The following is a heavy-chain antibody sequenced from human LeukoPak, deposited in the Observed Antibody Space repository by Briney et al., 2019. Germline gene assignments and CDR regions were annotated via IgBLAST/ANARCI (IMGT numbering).Heavy chain of an antibody. CDR2: ISAYNGNT. CDR3: ARGVGEYYDFWSGYYTGYTN. J-gene: IGHJ4*02. V-gene: IGHV1-18*04. Sequence: ASVKVSCKASGYTFTSYYMHWVRQAPGQGLEWMGWISAYNGNTNYAQKLQGRVTMTTDTSTSTAYMELRSLRSDDTAVYYCARGVGEYYDFWSGYYTGYTNWGQGTLVTVSS. D-gene: IGHD3-3*01. CDR1: GYTFTSYY.